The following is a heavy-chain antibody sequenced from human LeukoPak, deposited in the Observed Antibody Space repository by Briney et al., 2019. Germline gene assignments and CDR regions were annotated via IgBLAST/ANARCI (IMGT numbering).Heavy chain of an antibody. V-gene: IGHV4-34*01. CDR1: GGSFSGYY. Sequence: SETLSLTCAVYGGSFSGYYWSWIRQPPGKGLEWVGQINHGGSTNYHPSLKSRVTISVDTSRNQFCLKLSSVTAADTAVYYCASWTVTTYYYYYAMDVWGQGTTVTVSS. J-gene: IGHJ6*02. CDR2: INHGGST. D-gene: IGHD4-17*01. CDR3: ASWTVTTYYYYYAMDV.